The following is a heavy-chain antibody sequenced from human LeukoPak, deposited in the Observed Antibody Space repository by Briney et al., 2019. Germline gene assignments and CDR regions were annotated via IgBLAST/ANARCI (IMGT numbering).Heavy chain of an antibody. CDR2: ISSSGRSI. CDR3: ARAFKVPSWYFDL. J-gene: IGHJ2*01. V-gene: IGHV3-48*03. CDR1: GFTFSSYE. Sequence: GGSLRLSCAASGFTFSSYEMNWVRQAPGKGLEWVSYISSSGRSIYYTDSVKGRFTISRDNAKNSVYLQMNSLRAEDTAVYYCARAFKVPSWYFDLWGRGTLVTVSS.